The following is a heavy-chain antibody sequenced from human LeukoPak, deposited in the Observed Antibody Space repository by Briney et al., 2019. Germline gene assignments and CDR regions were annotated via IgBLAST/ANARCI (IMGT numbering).Heavy chain of an antibody. J-gene: IGHJ3*02. CDR2: INPNSGAT. V-gene: IGHV1-2*02. Sequence: ASVKVSCKASGYTFTRYYMHWLRQAPGQGLAWMEWINPNSGATKYAHKFQGRVTVIRDTSISTAYMELNRLRCDDTAVYCCAREANFYGWDILGLDIWGQGTMVTVSS. CDR3: AREANFYGWDILGLDI. CDR1: GYTFTRYY. D-gene: IGHD3-10*01.